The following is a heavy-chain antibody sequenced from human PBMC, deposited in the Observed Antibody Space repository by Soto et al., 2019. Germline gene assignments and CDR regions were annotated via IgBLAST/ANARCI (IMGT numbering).Heavy chain of an antibody. Sequence: PSETLSLTCSVSGASIDSSSQSWGWTRQPPGKGLEWIGTIYYSGSTYYSPPLKSRVTVSGDTSKNQFSLSLTSVTAADTAVYYCAGRPCSNYRCPFEYWGQGALVTVSS. V-gene: IGHV4-39*01. CDR3: AGRPCSNYRCPFEY. CDR2: IYYSGST. J-gene: IGHJ4*02. D-gene: IGHD4-4*01. CDR1: GASIDSSSQS.